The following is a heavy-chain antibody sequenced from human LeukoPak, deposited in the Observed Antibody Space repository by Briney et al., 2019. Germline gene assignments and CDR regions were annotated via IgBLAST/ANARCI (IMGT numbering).Heavy chain of an antibody. Sequence: GGSLRLSCAASGFTFSSYTMSWVRQPPGKGLEWVSYISGSSGTIYYADSVKGRFTISRDNAKNSLYLQLNSLRAEDTAVYYCARLDSGGWVGFDHWGQGTLVTASS. V-gene: IGHV3-48*01. CDR1: GFTFSSYT. J-gene: IGHJ4*02. D-gene: IGHD6-19*01. CDR2: ISGSSGTI. CDR3: ARLDSGGWVGFDH.